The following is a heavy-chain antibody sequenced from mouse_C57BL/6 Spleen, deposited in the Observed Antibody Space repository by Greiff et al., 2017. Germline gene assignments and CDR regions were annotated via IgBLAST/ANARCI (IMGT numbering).Heavy chain of an antibody. D-gene: IGHD2-3*01. V-gene: IGHV1-80*01. J-gene: IGHJ3*02. CDR3: ARSLIYDGSPGVGD. Sequence: QVQLQQSGAELVKPGASVKISCKASGYAFSSYWMNWVKQRPGKGLEWIGQIYPGDGDTNYNGKFKGKATLTADKSSSTAYMQRSSLTSEDSAVYFCARSLIYDGSPGVGDWGQGTLVTVSA. CDR2: IYPGDGDT. CDR1: GYAFSSYW.